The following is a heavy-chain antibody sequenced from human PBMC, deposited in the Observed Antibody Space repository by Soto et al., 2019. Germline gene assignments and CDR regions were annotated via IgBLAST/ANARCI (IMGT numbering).Heavy chain of an antibody. Sequence: QVQLVQSGAEVKKPGASVKVSCKASGYTFTSYAMHWVRQAPGQRLEWMGWINAGNGNTKYSQKFQGRVTITRDTSASTAYMELSSLRSADTAVYYCARNFYDFWSGYLAYWGQGTLVTVSS. V-gene: IGHV1-3*01. J-gene: IGHJ4*02. CDR3: ARNFYDFWSGYLAY. CDR2: INAGNGNT. D-gene: IGHD3-3*01. CDR1: GYTFTSYA.